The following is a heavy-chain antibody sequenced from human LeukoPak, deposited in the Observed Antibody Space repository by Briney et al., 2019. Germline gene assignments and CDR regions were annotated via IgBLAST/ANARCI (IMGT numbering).Heavy chain of an antibody. CDR1: GFSFSNYI. CDR2: MSYDGSNK. CDR3: ARGPSGSSWYYFDY. V-gene: IGHV3-30-3*01. Sequence: GGSLRLSCAASGFSFSNYIMHWVRQAPGKGLEWVAVMSYDGSNKYHADSVKGRFTISRDNSKNTLYLQMNSLSAEDTAVYYCARGPSGSSWYYFDYWGQGTLVTVSS. D-gene: IGHD6-13*01. J-gene: IGHJ4*02.